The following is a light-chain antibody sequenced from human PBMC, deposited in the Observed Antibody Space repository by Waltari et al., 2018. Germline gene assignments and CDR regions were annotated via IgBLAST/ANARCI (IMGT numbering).Light chain of an antibody. J-gene: IGLJ2*01. CDR2: DVS. CDR1: SSYVGGYNY. V-gene: IGLV2-11*01. Sequence: QSALTQPRSVSGSPGQSVTISCTGTSSYVGGYNYVSWYQQHPGKAPKLMIYDVSKRPSGVPDRFSGSKSGNTASLTISGLQAEDEADYYCCSYAGSYMVFGGGTKLTVL. CDR3: CSYAGSYMV.